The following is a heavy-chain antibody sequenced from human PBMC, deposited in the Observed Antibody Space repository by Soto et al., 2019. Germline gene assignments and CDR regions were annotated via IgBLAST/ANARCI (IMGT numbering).Heavy chain of an antibody. CDR1: GFTFSSYA. D-gene: IGHD3-3*01. J-gene: IGHJ4*02. V-gene: IGHV3-23*01. Sequence: GGSLRLSCAASGFTFSSYAMSWVRQAPGKGLEWVSAISGSGGSTYYADSVKGRFTISRDNSKNTLYLQMNSRRAEDTAVYYCAKAGVYYDFWSGFDYWGQGTLVTVSS. CDR2: ISGSGGST. CDR3: AKAGVYYDFWSGFDY.